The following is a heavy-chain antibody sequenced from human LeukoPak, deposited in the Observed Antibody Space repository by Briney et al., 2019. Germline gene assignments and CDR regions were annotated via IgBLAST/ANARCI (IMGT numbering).Heavy chain of an antibody. Sequence: ASVKVSCKASGYTFTSYYMHWVRQAPGQGLEWMGIINPSGGSTSYAQKFQGRVTITADESTSTAYMELSSLRSEDTAVYYCARELWFGALTYYYYYYGMDVWGQGTTVTVSS. CDR2: INPSGGST. J-gene: IGHJ6*02. D-gene: IGHD3-10*01. V-gene: IGHV1-46*01. CDR1: GYTFTSYY. CDR3: ARELWFGALTYYYYYYGMDV.